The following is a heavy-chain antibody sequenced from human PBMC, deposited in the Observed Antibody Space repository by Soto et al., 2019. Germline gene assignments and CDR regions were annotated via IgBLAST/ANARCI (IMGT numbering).Heavy chain of an antibody. J-gene: IGHJ6*02. CDR3: ARERYQVISDGMDV. CDR2: INPETGGT. Sequence: GASVKVSCKASGYTFTGYYVHWVREAPGQGLEWMGWINPETGGTSYAQKFQGRLTLSRDTSINTAYLELSRLRFDDAAVYFCARERYQVISDGMDVWGQGTTVTVSS. CDR1: GYTFTGYY. D-gene: IGHD2-2*01. V-gene: IGHV1-2*02.